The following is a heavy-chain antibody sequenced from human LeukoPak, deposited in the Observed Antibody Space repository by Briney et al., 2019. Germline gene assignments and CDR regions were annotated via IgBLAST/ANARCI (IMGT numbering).Heavy chain of an antibody. Sequence: PGGSLRLSCAASGFTFSSYGMHWVRQAPGKGPEWVAVISYDGSNKYYADSVKGRFTISRDNSKNTLYLQMNSLRAEDTAVYYCAKESDTLYDSSGLYYWGQGTLVTVSS. V-gene: IGHV3-30*18. J-gene: IGHJ4*02. CDR3: AKESDTLYDSSGLYY. CDR1: GFTFSSYG. D-gene: IGHD3-22*01. CDR2: ISYDGSNK.